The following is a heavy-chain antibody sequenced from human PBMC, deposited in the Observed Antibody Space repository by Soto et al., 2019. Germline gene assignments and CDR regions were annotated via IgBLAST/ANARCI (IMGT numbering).Heavy chain of an antibody. CDR1: GFTFSSYA. CDR3: AKDRYYYGSGSYYWFDP. CDR2: ISGSGGST. D-gene: IGHD3-10*01. J-gene: IGHJ5*02. Sequence: GGSLRLSCAASGFTFSSYAMSWVRQAPGKGLEWVSAISGSGGSTYYADSVKGRFTISRDNSKNTLYLQMNSLRAEDTAVYYCAKDRYYYGSGSYYWFDPWGQGTLVTVSS. V-gene: IGHV3-23*01.